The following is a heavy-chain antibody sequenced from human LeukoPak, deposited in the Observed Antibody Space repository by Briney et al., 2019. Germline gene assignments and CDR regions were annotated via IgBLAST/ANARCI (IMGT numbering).Heavy chain of an antibody. J-gene: IGHJ4*02. V-gene: IGHV1-58*01. CDR1: GFTFATSA. Sequence: ASVKVSCKASGFTFATSAVQWVRQARGQRLEWIGWIVVGSGHTNYAQKFQERVTITRDMSTSTTYMQLSSLRSEDTAVYYCAKRRTVEMATIDFDYWGQGTLVTVSS. CDR3: AKRRTVEMATIDFDY. CDR2: IVVGSGHT. D-gene: IGHD5-24*01.